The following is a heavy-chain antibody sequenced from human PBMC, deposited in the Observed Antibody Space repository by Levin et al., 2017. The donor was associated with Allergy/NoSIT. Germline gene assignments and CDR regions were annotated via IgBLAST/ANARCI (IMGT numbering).Heavy chain of an antibody. CDR2: INSDGSSI. CDR3: AREPTRALDV. CDR1: GFTFSNSW. V-gene: IGHV3-74*01. J-gene: IGHJ3*01. Sequence: GGSLRLSCAASGFTFSNSWMHWVRQAPGEGLVWVSRINSDGSSIVYADSVKGRFTISRDNAKNTVYLQMNSLTTEDTAVYFCAREPTRALDVWGQGTMVTVSS.